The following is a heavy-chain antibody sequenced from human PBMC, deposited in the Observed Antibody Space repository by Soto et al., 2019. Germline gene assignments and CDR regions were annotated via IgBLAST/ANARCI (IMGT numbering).Heavy chain of an antibody. V-gene: IGHV4-61*01. J-gene: IGHJ6*02. CDR3: ARTGTGTKQYYYYGMDV. CDR1: GGSVSSGSYY. D-gene: IGHD1-7*01. CDR2: IYYSGST. Sequence: QVQLQESGPGLVKPSETLSLTCTVSGGSVSSGSYYWSWIRQPPGKGLEWIGYIYYSGSTNYNPSLKSRVTISVDTAKNQFSLTLSSVTAADTAVYYCARTGTGTKQYYYYGMDVWGQGTTVTVSS.